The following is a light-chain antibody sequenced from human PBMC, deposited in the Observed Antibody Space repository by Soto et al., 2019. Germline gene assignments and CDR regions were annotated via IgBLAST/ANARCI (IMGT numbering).Light chain of an antibody. V-gene: IGKV1-39*01. CDR1: QGIKDY. CDR3: QQSYNFPRT. Sequence: DIQMTQSPSSLSASVGDRVTITCRTSQGIKDYLNWYQMKPGEAPKLLIYAASALQSGIPSRFSGSASGTEFTLTITSLQPEDFATYYCQQSYNFPRTFGQGTKVEVK. J-gene: IGKJ1*01. CDR2: AAS.